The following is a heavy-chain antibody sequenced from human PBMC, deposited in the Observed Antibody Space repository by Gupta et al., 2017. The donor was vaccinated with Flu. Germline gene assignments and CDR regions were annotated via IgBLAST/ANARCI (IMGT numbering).Heavy chain of an antibody. CDR2: ISGSGGRT. D-gene: IGHD3-22*01. Sequence: EVQLLESGGGLVQPGGSLRLSCAASGFTFSSYAMSWVRQAPGKGLEWVSTISGSGGRTYYADSVKGRFTISRDNSKNTLFLQMNSLRAEDTAVYYCAKDALVGYYYDSSGLDYWGQGTLVTVSS. J-gene: IGHJ4*02. V-gene: IGHV3-23*01. CDR3: AKDALVGYYYDSSGLDY. CDR1: GFTFSSYA.